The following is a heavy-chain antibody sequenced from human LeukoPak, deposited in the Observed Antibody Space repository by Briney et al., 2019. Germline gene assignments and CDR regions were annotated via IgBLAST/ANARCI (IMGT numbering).Heavy chain of an antibody. CDR2: INHSGST. Sequence: SETLSLTCAVYGGSFSGYYWSWIRQPPGKGLEWIGEINHSGSTNYNPSLKSRVTISVHTSKNQFSLKLSSVTAADTAVYYCARSAALDCSSTSCYGYFDYWGQGTLVTVSS. V-gene: IGHV4-34*01. CDR3: ARSAALDCSSTSCYGYFDY. J-gene: IGHJ4*02. CDR1: GGSFSGYY. D-gene: IGHD2-2*01.